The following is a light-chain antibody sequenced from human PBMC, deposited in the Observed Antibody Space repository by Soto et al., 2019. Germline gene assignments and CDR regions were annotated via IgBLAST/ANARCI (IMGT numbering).Light chain of an antibody. CDR3: QQGKTFPYT. J-gene: IGKJ2*01. CDR2: HAS. V-gene: IGKV1-12*01. CDR1: QDIGDW. Sequence: IQMTQSPSTVSASVGDGINISCRAAQDIGDWLAWYQQRPGKAPKLLIFHASTLHSGVPPRFSGTRSGTIFTLIVSALQPEDFATYYCQQGKTFPYTFGQGTRLET.